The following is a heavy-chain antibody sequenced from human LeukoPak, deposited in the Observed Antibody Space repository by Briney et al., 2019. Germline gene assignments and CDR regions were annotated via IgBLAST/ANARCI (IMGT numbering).Heavy chain of an antibody. J-gene: IGHJ5*02. Sequence: GGSLRLSCAVSGLTLTNHGVSWVRQAPGKGLEWVSIITGTGGKYYGDSVKGRFVLSRDNFKNTVYMQMSSLRAEDTAVYYCAKAASSLSFNWFDPWGQGTLVTVSS. V-gene: IGHV3-23*01. CDR3: AKAASSLSFNWFDP. D-gene: IGHD2-15*01. CDR2: ITGTGGK. CDR1: GLTLTNHG.